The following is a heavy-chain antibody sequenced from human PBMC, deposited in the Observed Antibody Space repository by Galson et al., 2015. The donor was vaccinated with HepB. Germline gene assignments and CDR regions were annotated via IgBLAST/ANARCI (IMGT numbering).Heavy chain of an antibody. CDR2: IRYTGDT. Sequence: ETLSLTCSVSHGSINNYYWSWIRRSPGNRPEWIGYIRYTGDTPYNPSLGYRVGMSVDTSINQVSLWLTSVTAADTAVYYCARHPGRGSVGYAFDHWGPGTLVTVPA. CDR3: ARHPGRGSVGYAFDH. J-gene: IGHJ4*02. D-gene: IGHD5-12*01. CDR1: HGSINNYY. V-gene: IGHV4-59*08.